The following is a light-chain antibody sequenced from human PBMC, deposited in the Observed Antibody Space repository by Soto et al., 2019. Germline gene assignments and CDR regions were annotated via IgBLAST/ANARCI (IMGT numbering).Light chain of an antibody. CDR1: SSNIENNF. Sequence: QAVVTQPPSASGTPGQRVTISCSGSSSNIENNFVYWYQQFPGAAPKVLIYRRNQRPSGVPDRFSGSKSGTSASLAISGLRSEDEADYYCASWDHSLSSWVFGGGTKLTVL. J-gene: IGLJ3*02. CDR3: ASWDHSLSSWV. V-gene: IGLV1-47*01. CDR2: RRN.